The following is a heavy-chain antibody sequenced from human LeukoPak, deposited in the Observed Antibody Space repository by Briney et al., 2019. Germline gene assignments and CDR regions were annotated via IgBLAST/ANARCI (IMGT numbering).Heavy chain of an antibody. V-gene: IGHV4-4*02. CDR3: ARESYDSSGTYPDY. D-gene: IGHD3-22*01. Sequence: SETLSLTCAVSGGSISSSNWWSWVRRPPGKGLEWIGEIYHSGSTNYNPSLKSRVTISVDKSKNQFSLKLSSVTAADTAVYYCARESYDSSGTYPDYWGQGTLVTVSS. CDR1: GGSISSSNW. CDR2: IYHSGST. J-gene: IGHJ4*02.